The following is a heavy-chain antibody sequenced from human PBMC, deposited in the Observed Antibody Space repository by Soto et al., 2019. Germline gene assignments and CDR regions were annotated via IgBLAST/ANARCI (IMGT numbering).Heavy chain of an antibody. J-gene: IGHJ4*02. Sequence: GGSLRLSCAASGFTLGKYTMGWVRQAPGKGLEWVAESYSSGGTEYADSVKGRFTISRDNSKNTLFLQMNSLGVEDTALYYCARDREPDGIWTFDSWGQGTLVTVSS. CDR1: GFTLGKYT. D-gene: IGHD3-9*01. CDR3: ARDREPDGIWTFDS. V-gene: IGHV3-23*01. CDR2: SYSSGGT.